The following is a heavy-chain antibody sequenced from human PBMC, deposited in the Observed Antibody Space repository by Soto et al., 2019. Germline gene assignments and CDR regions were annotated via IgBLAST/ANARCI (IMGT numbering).Heavy chain of an antibody. CDR3: ARGPQSGLTAMVRSYFDY. D-gene: IGHD5-18*01. V-gene: IGHV4-31*03. CDR1: GTSVSSGGYY. CDR2: IYHSGST. Sequence: PSETLSLTCTVSGTSVSSGGYYWNWIRQRPGKGLEWTGYIYHSGSTYSNPSLKNRASISVDTSKIQFSLKLTSVTAADTAVYYCARGPQSGLTAMVRSYFDYWGQGAPVTVSS. J-gene: IGHJ4*02.